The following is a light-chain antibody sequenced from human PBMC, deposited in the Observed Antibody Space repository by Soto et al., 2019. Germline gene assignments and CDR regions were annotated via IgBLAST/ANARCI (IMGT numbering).Light chain of an antibody. V-gene: IGKV3-11*01. CDR3: QQRSNWPWT. Sequence: EIVLTQSPATLSLSPGEGATLSCGASQSVSRYVAWYQQKPGQAPRLLIYDASHRATGIPARFSGSGSGTDFTLTISRLEPEEFAVYYCQQRSNWPWTFGQGTKVEIK. CDR2: DAS. CDR1: QSVSRY. J-gene: IGKJ1*01.